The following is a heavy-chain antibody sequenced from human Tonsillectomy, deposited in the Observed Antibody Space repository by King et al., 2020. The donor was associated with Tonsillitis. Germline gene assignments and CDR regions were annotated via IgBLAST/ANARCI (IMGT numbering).Heavy chain of an antibody. Sequence: VQLQESGPGLVKPSETLSLTCTVSGGSISSFYWSWVRQPPGKGLEWIGYIYYSGSTNYNPSLKSRVTISVDSSKNQFSLKLSSVTAADTAVYYCARTIYSYDSSTYRGFWYFDLWGRGTLVTVSS. D-gene: IGHD3-22*01. CDR3: ARTIYSYDSSTYRGFWYFDL. J-gene: IGHJ2*01. V-gene: IGHV4-59*01. CDR1: GGSISSFY. CDR2: IYYSGST.